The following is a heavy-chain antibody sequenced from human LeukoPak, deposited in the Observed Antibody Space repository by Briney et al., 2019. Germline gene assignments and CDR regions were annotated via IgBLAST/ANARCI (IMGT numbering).Heavy chain of an antibody. CDR3: ARDRASRIVDY. CDR2: ISPYNGNT. Sequence: ASVNVSCKASGYTFTSYVINWVRQAPGQGLEWMGWISPYNGNTNYAQKLQGTVTMTTDTSTSTAYMELRSLRSDDTAVYYCARDRASRIVDYWGQGTLVTVSS. V-gene: IGHV1-18*01. CDR1: GYTFTSYV. J-gene: IGHJ4*02. D-gene: IGHD1-26*01.